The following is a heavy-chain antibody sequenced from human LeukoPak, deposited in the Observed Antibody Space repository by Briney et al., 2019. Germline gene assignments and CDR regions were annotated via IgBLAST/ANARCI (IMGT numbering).Heavy chain of an antibody. D-gene: IGHD2-15*01. V-gene: IGHV3-23*01. J-gene: IGHJ4*02. CDR1: GFTFSSYA. CDR2: IGGSGGST. CDR3: AKGIYCSGGSCYAALDY. Sequence: GGSLRLSCAASGFTFSSYAMSWVRQAPGKGLEWVSSIGGSGGSTYYADSVKGRFTISRDNSKNTLYLQMNSLRAEDTAVYYCAKGIYCSGGSCYAALDYWGQGTLVTVSS.